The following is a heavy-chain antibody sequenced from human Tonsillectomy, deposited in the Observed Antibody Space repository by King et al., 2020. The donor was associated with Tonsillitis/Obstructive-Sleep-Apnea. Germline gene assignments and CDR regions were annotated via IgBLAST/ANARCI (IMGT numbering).Heavy chain of an antibody. J-gene: IGHJ4*02. V-gene: IGHV3-30*04. CDR3: ARSLARGVIIPYFDY. CDR2: ISYDGSNK. CDR1: GFTFSSYA. D-gene: IGHD3-10*01. Sequence: VQLVESGGGVVQPGRSLRLSCAASGFTFSSYAMHWVRQAPGKGLEWVAVISYDGSNKYYADSVKGRFTISRDNSKNTLYLQMNSLRAEVTAVYYCARSLARGVIIPYFDYWGQGTLVTVSS.